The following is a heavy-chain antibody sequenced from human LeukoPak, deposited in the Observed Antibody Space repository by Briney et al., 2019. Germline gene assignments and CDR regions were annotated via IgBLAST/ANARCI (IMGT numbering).Heavy chain of an antibody. CDR1: GGSISSGGYS. CDR3: ARACSYYDSSGYYYVYAFDI. CDR2: IYHSGST. V-gene: IGHV4-30-2*01. D-gene: IGHD3-22*01. J-gene: IGHJ3*02. Sequence: SETLSLTCAVSGGSISSGGYSWSWIRQPPGKGLEWTGYIYHSGSTYYNPSLKSRVTISVDRSKNQFSLKLSSVTAADTAVYYCARACSYYDSSGYYYVYAFDIWGQGTMVTVSS.